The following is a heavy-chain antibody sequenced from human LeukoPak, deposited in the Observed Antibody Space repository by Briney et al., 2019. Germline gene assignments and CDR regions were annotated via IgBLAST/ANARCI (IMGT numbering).Heavy chain of an antibody. CDR2: FSGSGGNT. CDR3: ARSGLIRFDY. D-gene: IGHD2-15*01. V-gene: IGHV3-23*01. CDR1: GFTFSNYA. Sequence: GGSLRLSCAASGFTFSNYAMSWVRQAPGKGLEWVPSFSGSGGNTYYADSVKGRVTISRDNSKNTLYLQMNSLRAEDTAVYYCARSGLIRFDYWGQGTLVTVSS. J-gene: IGHJ4*02.